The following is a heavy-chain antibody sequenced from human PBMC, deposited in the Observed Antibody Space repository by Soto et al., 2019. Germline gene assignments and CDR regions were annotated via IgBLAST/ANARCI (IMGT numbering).Heavy chain of an antibody. Sequence: ASVKVSFKASGYTFTSYDINWVRQATGQGLEWMGWMNPNSGNTGYAQKFQGRVTMTRNTSISTAYTELSSLRSEDTAVYYCARGYYDFWSGDYYYGMDVWGQGTTVTVSS. CDR2: MNPNSGNT. V-gene: IGHV1-8*01. D-gene: IGHD3-3*01. CDR1: GYTFTSYD. CDR3: ARGYYDFWSGDYYYGMDV. J-gene: IGHJ6*02.